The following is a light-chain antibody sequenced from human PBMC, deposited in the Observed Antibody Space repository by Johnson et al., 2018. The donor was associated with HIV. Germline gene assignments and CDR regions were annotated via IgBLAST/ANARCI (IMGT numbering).Light chain of an antibody. CDR2: KNN. Sequence: QLVLTQPPSVSAAPGQKVTISCSGSSSNIGNNYVSWYQQLPGTAPKLLIFKNNERPSGIPDRFSASKSGTSATLGITGLQTGDEGDYYCGTWHTSLSGGGVFGTETTVTVL. V-gene: IGLV1-51*02. CDR1: SSNIGNNY. J-gene: IGLJ1*01. CDR3: GTWHTSLSGGGV.